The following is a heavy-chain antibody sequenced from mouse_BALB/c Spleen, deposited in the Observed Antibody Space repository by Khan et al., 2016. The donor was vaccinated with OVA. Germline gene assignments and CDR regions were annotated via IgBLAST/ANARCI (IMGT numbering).Heavy chain of an antibody. Sequence: VQLKQSGPGLVAPSQSLSITCTVSGFSLTSYGVNWVRQPPGKGLEWLGVIWGDGSTNYHSALKSRLNISKDNSKSQVFLKLISLQTDDTATYYCARFEYYGNFYAMDYWGQGTSVTVSS. CDR1: GFSLTSYG. V-gene: IGHV2-3*01. J-gene: IGHJ4*01. CDR2: IWGDGST. D-gene: IGHD2-1*01. CDR3: ARFEYYGNFYAMDY.